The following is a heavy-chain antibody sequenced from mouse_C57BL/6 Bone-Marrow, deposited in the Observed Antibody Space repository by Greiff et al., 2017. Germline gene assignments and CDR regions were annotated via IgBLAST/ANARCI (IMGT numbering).Heavy chain of an antibody. CDR3: AKDLNWEEYFDY. CDR1: GYTFTSYW. D-gene: IGHD4-1*01. J-gene: IGHJ2*01. CDR2: IHPNSGSN. V-gene: IGHV1-64*01. Sequence: QVQLQQPGAELVKPGASVKLSCKASGYTFTSYWMHWVKQRPGQGLEWIGMIHPNSGSNNYNEKFKSKATLTVDKSSSTAYMQLSSLTSEDSAVYYCAKDLNWEEYFDYWGQGTTLTVSS.